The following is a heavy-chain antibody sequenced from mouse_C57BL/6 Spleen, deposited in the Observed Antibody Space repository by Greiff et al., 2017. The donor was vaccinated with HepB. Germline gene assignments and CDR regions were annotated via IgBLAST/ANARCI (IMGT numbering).Heavy chain of an antibody. CDR1: GYSFTSYY. CDR2: IYPGSGNT. V-gene: IGHV1-66*01. J-gene: IGHJ1*03. CDR3: ARGYGSSYWYFDV. D-gene: IGHD1-1*01. Sequence: QVQLKESGPELVKPGASVKISCKASGYSFTSYYIHWVKQRPGQGLEWIGWIYPGSGNTKYNEKFKGKATLTADTSSSTAYMQLSSLTSEDSAVYYCARGYGSSYWYFDVWGTGTTVTVSS.